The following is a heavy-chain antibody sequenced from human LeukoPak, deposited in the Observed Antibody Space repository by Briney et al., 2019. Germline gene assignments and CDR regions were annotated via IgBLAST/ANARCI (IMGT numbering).Heavy chain of an antibody. Sequence: GASVKVSCXASGGTFSSYAISWVRQAPGQGLEWMGRINPNSGGTNYAQKFQGRVTMTRDTSISTAYMELSRLRSDDTAVYYCASQLGYCSSTSCRWGQGTLVTVSS. J-gene: IGHJ4*02. V-gene: IGHV1-2*06. CDR1: GGTFSSYA. D-gene: IGHD2-2*01. CDR3: ASQLGYCSSTSCR. CDR2: INPNSGGT.